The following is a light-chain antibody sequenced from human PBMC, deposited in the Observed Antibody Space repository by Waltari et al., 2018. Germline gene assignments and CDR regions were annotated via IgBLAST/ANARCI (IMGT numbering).Light chain of an antibody. J-gene: IGKJ2*03. CDR1: QGISSY. Sequence: DIQMTQSPSSLSASVGDTVTITCRASQGISSYLNWFQQKPGKAPKLLIYAASSLESGVPSRFSGSGSGTEFTLTISSLQAEDFAAYYCLQHNSYPYSFGQGTKVEIK. CDR3: LQHNSYPYS. CDR2: AAS. V-gene: IGKV1-17*01.